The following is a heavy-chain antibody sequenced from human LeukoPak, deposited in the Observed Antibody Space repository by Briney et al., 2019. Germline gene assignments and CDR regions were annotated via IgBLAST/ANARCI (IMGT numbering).Heavy chain of an antibody. J-gene: IGHJ5*02. CDR1: GYTSTGYY. CDR2: INPNSGGT. D-gene: IGHD6-19*01. Sequence: ASVKVSCKASGYTSTGYYMHWVRQAPGQGLEWMGWINPNSGGTNYAQKFQGRVTMTRDTSISTAYMELSRLRSDDTAVYYCARDMSDLIAVAGNWFDPWGQGTLVTVSS. V-gene: IGHV1-2*02. CDR3: ARDMSDLIAVAGNWFDP.